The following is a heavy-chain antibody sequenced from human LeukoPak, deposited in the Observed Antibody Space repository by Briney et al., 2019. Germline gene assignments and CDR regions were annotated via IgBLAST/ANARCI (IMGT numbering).Heavy chain of an antibody. D-gene: IGHD6-13*01. J-gene: IGHJ5*02. Sequence: PGESLQISCKGSGYIFTSYWIGWVRQMPGKGLEWMGIIYPGDSDTRYSPSFQGQVTISADKSISTAYLQWSSLKASDTAMYYCARRYGSSWPMGGENWFDPWGQGTLVTVSS. CDR3: ARRYGSSWPMGGENWFDP. CDR2: IYPGDSDT. CDR1: GYIFTSYW. V-gene: IGHV5-51*01.